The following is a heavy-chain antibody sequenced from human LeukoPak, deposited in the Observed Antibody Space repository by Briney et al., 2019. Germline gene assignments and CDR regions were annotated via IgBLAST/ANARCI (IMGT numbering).Heavy chain of an antibody. Sequence: ASVKVSCKASGGTFSSYAISRVRQAPGQGLEWMGGIIPIFGTANYAQKFQGRVTITADESTSTAYMELSSLRSEDTAVYYCARGVIAAAGTRYYYYGMDVWGQGTTVTVSS. J-gene: IGHJ6*02. CDR1: GGTFSSYA. D-gene: IGHD6-13*01. V-gene: IGHV1-69*13. CDR3: ARGVIAAAGTRYYYYGMDV. CDR2: IIPIFGTA.